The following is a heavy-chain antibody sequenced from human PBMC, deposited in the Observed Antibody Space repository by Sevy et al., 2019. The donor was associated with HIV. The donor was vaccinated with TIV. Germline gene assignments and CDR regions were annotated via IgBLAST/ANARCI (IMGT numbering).Heavy chain of an antibody. J-gene: IGHJ5*02. CDR1: GDTFTSYW. Sequence: GESLKISCQGSGDTFTSYWIGWVRQLPGKGLEWMGIIYPGDSDTRFSPSFQGQVTISADKSISTAYLQWSSLKVSDTAMYYCARLVYSSGWFNWFDPWGQGTVVTVSS. CDR2: IYPGDSDT. V-gene: IGHV5-51*01. D-gene: IGHD6-19*01. CDR3: ARLVYSSGWFNWFDP.